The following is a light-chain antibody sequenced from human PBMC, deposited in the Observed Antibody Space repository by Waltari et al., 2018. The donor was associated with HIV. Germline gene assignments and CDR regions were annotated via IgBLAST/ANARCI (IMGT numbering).Light chain of an antibody. J-gene: IGLJ3*02. CDR3: HVWDSRSDVV. Sequence: YVLTQPPSVSVAPGMPATLTCGGDNIGGKSVQWYQLKPGHAPVVVIYDDRVRPSGIPERVSGSNSGNTATLTISGVVAGDEADYSCHVWDSRSDVVFGGGTKLTVL. V-gene: IGLV3-21*03. CDR1: NIGGKS. CDR2: DDR.